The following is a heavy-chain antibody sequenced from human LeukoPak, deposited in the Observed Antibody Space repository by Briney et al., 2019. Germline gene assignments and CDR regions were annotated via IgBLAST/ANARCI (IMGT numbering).Heavy chain of an antibody. CDR3: ARRRDLYSGSYYPFDY. D-gene: IGHD1-26*01. CDR1: GYSFTSYW. J-gene: IGHJ4*02. CDR2: IYPGDSDA. Sequence: GESLKISCQGSGYSFTSYWIGWVRQMPGKGLKWMGIIYPGDSDARCSPSFQGQVTISADKSISTAYLQWSSLQASDTAMYYCARRRDLYSGSYYPFDYWGQGTLVTVSS. V-gene: IGHV5-51*01.